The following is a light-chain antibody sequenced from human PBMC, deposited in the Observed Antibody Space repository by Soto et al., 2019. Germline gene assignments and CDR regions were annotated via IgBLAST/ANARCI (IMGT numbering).Light chain of an antibody. J-gene: IGLJ1*01. CDR3: CSYAGSTTFYV. CDR2: EAI. CDR1: SSDVGSYEF. Sequence: ALTQPASVSGSPGQSITVSCTGTSSDVGSYEFVSWYQQHPGKAPKLIIYEAIKRPSGVSNRFSGTKSGNTASLTISGLQAEDEAEYYCCSYAGSTTFYVFGSGTKVTVL. V-gene: IGLV2-23*01.